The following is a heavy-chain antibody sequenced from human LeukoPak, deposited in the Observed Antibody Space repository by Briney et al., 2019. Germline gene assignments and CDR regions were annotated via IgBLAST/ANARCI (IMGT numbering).Heavy chain of an antibody. J-gene: IGHJ4*02. CDR3: ARDLARIAAAGRDY. CDR2: INPNSGGT. CDR1: GYTFTGYY. V-gene: IGHV1-2*06. D-gene: IGHD6-13*01. Sequence: ASVKVSCKASGYTFTGYYMHWVRQAPGQGLEWMGRINPNSGGTNYAQKFQGRVTMTRDTSISTAYMELSRLRSDDTAVYYCARDLARIAAAGRDYWGQGTPVTVSS.